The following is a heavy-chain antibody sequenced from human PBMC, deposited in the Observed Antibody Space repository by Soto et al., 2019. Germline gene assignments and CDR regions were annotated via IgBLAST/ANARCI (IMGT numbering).Heavy chain of an antibody. CDR1: GGSISSGGYS. V-gene: IGHV4-30-2*01. J-gene: IGHJ4*02. Sequence: SETLSLTCAVSGGSISSGGYSWSWIRQPPGKGLEWIGYIYHSGSTYYNPSLKSRVTISVDRSKNQFSLKLSSVTAADTAVYYCARLWRGNDYVWGSYRYAHFDYWGQGTLVTVSS. D-gene: IGHD3-16*02. CDR2: IYHSGST. CDR3: ARLWRGNDYVWGSYRYAHFDY.